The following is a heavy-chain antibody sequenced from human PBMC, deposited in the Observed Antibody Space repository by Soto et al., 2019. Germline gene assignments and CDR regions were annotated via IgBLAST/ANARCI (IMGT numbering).Heavy chain of an antibody. J-gene: IGHJ3*02. Sequence: QVQLVQSGAEVKKPGASVKVSCKASGYTFTSYDINWVRQATGQGLEWMGWMNPNSGNTGYAQKFQGRVTMTRNTSISTAYMELSSLRSEDTAVYYCASAYYYGSGSYLDAFDIWGQGTMVTVSS. V-gene: IGHV1-8*01. D-gene: IGHD3-10*01. CDR2: MNPNSGNT. CDR3: ASAYYYGSGSYLDAFDI. CDR1: GYTFTSYD.